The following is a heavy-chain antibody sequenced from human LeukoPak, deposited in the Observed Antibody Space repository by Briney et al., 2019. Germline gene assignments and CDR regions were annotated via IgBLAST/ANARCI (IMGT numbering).Heavy chain of an antibody. V-gene: IGHV1-18*01. J-gene: IGHJ4*02. D-gene: IGHD3-22*01. CDR2: ISAYNGYT. CDR1: GYTFTNYG. CDR3: ARGSPPRRSYDSSGYYSYYFDY. Sequence: ASVKVSCKASGYTFTNYGITWVRQAPGQGLEWIGWISAYNGYTKYEQRLQGRVTMTTDTSTSTAYMELRSLKSDDTAVYYCARGSPPRRSYDSSGYYSYYFDYWGQGTLVTVSS.